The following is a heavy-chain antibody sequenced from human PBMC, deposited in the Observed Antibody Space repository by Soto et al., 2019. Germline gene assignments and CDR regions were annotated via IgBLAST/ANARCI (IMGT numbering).Heavy chain of an antibody. Sequence: GGSLRLSCKGSGYSFTSYWIGWVRQMPGKGLEWMGIIYPGDSDTKYSPAFQGPVTISADKSSSTAYLQWSSLKASDTAMYSCARRANDYGGNYYYYYMDVWGKGTTVTVSS. V-gene: IGHV5-51*01. CDR3: ARRANDYGGNYYYYYMDV. J-gene: IGHJ6*03. CDR2: IYPGDSDT. CDR1: GYSFTSYW. D-gene: IGHD4-17*01.